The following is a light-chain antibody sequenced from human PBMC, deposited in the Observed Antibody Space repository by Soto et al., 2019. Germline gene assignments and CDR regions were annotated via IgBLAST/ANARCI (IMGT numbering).Light chain of an antibody. J-gene: IGKJ5*01. CDR3: MQSTQLPLT. Sequence: ILMSQTPRYISVTPGQPASISCRSSQRLLSSGGESYLFWYLQRPGQSPQLLIYEVSNRISAVPDRFSGSGSGTDFTLKISRVEAEDAGVYYCMQSTQLPLTFGQGTRLEIK. CDR2: EVS. V-gene: IGKV2D-29*02. CDR1: QRLLSSGGESY.